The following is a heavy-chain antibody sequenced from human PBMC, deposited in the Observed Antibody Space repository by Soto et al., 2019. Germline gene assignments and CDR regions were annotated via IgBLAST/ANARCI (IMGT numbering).Heavy chain of an antibody. J-gene: IGHJ5*02. CDR1: GFTFSSYW. D-gene: IGHD2-2*02. CDR2: IKQDGSEK. CDR3: ARSWGVYCSSTSCYSPWFDP. V-gene: IGHV3-7*01. Sequence: GGSLRLSCAASGFTFSSYWMSWVRQAPGKGLEWVANIKQDGSEKYYVDSVKGRFTISRDNAKNSLYLQMNSLRAEDTAVYYCARSWGVYCSSTSCYSPWFDPWGQGTLVTVSS.